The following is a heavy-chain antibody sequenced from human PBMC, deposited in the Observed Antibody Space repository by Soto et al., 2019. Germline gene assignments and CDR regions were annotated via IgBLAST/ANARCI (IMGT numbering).Heavy chain of an antibody. CDR1: GFTFSSYG. Sequence: GGSLRLSCAASGFTFSSYGMHWVRQAPGKGLEWVAVIWYDGSNKYYADSVKGRFTISRDNSKNTLYLQMNSLRAEDTAVYYCARDGNLLGGDCSGGSCFGVDVWGQGTTVTVSS. V-gene: IGHV3-33*01. D-gene: IGHD2-15*01. CDR2: IWYDGSNK. J-gene: IGHJ6*02. CDR3: ARDGNLLGGDCSGGSCFGVDV.